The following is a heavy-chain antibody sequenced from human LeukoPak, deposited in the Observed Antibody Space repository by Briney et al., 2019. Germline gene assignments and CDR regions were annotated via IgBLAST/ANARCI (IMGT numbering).Heavy chain of an antibody. V-gene: IGHV3-23*01. CDR2: ISGSGGST. CDR1: GFTFSSYA. CDR3: AKSVRIVVVPAATPPLDY. J-gene: IGHJ4*02. Sequence: GGSLRLSCAASGFTFSSYAMSWVRQAPGKGLEWVSAISGSGGSTYYADSVKGRFTISRDNSKNTLYLQMNSLIAEDTAVYYCAKSVRIVVVPAATPPLDYWGQGTLVTVSS. D-gene: IGHD2-2*01.